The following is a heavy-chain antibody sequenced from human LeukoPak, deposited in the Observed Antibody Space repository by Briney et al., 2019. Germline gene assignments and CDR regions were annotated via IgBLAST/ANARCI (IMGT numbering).Heavy chain of an antibody. CDR3: ARDNPTVPGVPSIV. Sequence: ASVKVSCTASGYTFTSYGISWVRQAPGQGLEWMGWISAYNGNTNSAQKFQGRVTMTTDTSTSTAYMELRSLRSDDAAMYYCARDNPTVPGVPSIVWGQGTRVTVSA. CDR1: GYTFTSYG. V-gene: IGHV1-18*01. CDR2: ISAYNGNT. D-gene: IGHD2-15*01. J-gene: IGHJ4*02.